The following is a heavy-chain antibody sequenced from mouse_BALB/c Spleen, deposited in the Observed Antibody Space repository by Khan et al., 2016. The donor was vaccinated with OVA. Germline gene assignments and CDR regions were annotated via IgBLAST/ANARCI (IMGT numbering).Heavy chain of an antibody. CDR1: GFSLSSYN. CDR2: IWGAGGT. CDR3: ARAYYRYDGYYAMDY. V-gene: IGHV2-6-4*01. J-gene: IGHJ4*01. D-gene: IGHD2-14*01. Sequence: QVQLQQSGPGLVAPSQSLSISCPVSGFSLSSYNILWVRQPPGQGLEWLGMIWGAGGTDYNSTLQSRLSISQDNSKSQVFLKMNSLQTEDTAMYYCARAYYRYDGYYAMDYGGQGTSVTGSS.